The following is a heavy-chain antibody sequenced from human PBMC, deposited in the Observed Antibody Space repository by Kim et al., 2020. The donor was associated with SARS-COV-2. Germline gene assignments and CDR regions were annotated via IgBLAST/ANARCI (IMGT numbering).Heavy chain of an antibody. CDR3: ARGIAVAGTYYYGMDV. D-gene: IGHD6-19*01. J-gene: IGHJ6*02. Sequence: GSLSLTCAVYGGSFSGYYWSWIRQPPGKGLEWIGEINHSGSTNYNPSLKSRVTISVDTSKNQFSLKLSSVTAADTAVYYCARGIAVAGTYYYGMDVWG. V-gene: IGHV4-34*01. CDR2: INHSGST. CDR1: GGSFSGYY.